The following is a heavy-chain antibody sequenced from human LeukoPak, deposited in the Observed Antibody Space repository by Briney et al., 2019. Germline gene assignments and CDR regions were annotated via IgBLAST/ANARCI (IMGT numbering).Heavy chain of an antibody. Sequence: GESLKISCKGSGYSFANYWIGWVRQMPGKGLEWMGIIYPGDSDTRYSPSLQGQVTISADKSINTAYLQWSGLKASDTAMYYCARPYNYYDSSGFDYWGQGTLVTVS. CDR3: ARPYNYYDSSGFDY. CDR1: GYSFANYW. CDR2: IYPGDSDT. J-gene: IGHJ4*02. V-gene: IGHV5-51*01. D-gene: IGHD3-22*01.